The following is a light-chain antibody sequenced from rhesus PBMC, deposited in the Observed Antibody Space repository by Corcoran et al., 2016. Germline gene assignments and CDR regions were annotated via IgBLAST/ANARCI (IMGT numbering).Light chain of an antibody. V-gene: IGKV2-104*02. CDR2: EVS. Sequence: DIVMTQTPLSLPVTPGEPASISCRSSQSLLDSEDGNTYLDWYLQKPGQSPQLLIYEVSNRASGVPGRFRGRGSYTDFTLKISRVEAEDVRVYYCMQALEFPYSFGQGTKVEIK. CDR1: QSLLDSEDGNTY. CDR3: MQALEFPYS. J-gene: IGKJ2*01.